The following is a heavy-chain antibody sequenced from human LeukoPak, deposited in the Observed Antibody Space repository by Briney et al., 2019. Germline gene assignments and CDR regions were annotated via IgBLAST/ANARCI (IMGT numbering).Heavy chain of an antibody. CDR1: GYTFTIYG. CDR3: ARESPNGDYDDY. D-gene: IGHD4-17*01. V-gene: IGHV1-18*01. Sequence: ASVKVSCKASGYTFTIYGISWVRQAPGQGLEWMGWISAYNGNTNYAQKLQGRVTMTTDTSTSTAYMELRSLRSDDTAVYYCARESPNGDYDDYWGQGTLVTVSS. J-gene: IGHJ4*02. CDR2: ISAYNGNT.